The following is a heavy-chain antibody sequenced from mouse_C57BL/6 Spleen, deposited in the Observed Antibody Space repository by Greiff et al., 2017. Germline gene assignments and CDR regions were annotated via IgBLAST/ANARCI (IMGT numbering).Heavy chain of an antibody. Sequence: EVQLQQSGPELVKPGASVKMSCKASGYTFTDYNMHWVKQSHGKSLEWNGYINPNNGGTSYNQKFKGKATLTVNKSSSTAYMELRSLTSEDSAVYYCAREGDYDAYWYFDVWGTGTTVTVSS. J-gene: IGHJ1*03. CDR1: GYTFTDYN. CDR3: AREGDYDAYWYFDV. D-gene: IGHD2-4*01. V-gene: IGHV1-22*01. CDR2: INPNNGGT.